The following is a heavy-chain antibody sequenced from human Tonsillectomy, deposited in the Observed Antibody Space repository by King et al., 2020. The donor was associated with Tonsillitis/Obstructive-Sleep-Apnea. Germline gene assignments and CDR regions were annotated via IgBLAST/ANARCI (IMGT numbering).Heavy chain of an antibody. J-gene: IGHJ2*01. CDR3: ARHLVTGVKWTGTNAMPDKLYFDL. CDR1: GGSISSYY. V-gene: IGHV4-59*08. D-gene: IGHD3/OR15-3a*01. CDR2: IYYSGST. Sequence: QLQESGPGLVKPSETLSLTCTVSGGSISSYYWSWIRQPPGKGLEWIGYIYYSGSTNYNSSLKSRVTISVDTSKNQFSLKLSSVTAADTAVYYCARHLVTGVKWTGTNAMPDKLYFDLWGRGTLVTVSS.